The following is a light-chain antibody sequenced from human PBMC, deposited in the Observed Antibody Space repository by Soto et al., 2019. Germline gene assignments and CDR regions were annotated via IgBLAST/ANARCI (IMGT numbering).Light chain of an antibody. V-gene: IGKV1-39*01. CDR2: AAS. CDR1: QSISTF. CDR3: QQTYTTPRT. Sequence: DIQMTQSPSSLSASVGDRVSVTCRASQSISTFLNWYQQRPGEAPKLLIYAASILQSGVTSRFSGSGSGADFTLTIGSLQPEDSATYYCQQTYTTPRTFGQGTKVEVK. J-gene: IGKJ1*01.